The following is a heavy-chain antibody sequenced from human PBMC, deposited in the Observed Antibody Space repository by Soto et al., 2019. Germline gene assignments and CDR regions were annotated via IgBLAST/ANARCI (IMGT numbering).Heavy chain of an antibody. CDR1: GFTFSTYW. D-gene: IGHD6-19*01. CDR2: TDTDGSDT. J-gene: IGHJ4*02. V-gene: IGHV3-74*01. Sequence: EVQLVESGGGLVQPGGSLRLSCAASGFTFSTYWMYWVRQVPGKGLVWVSRTDTDGSDTSYADSVKGRFTISRDNAKNTLYLQMNSLRAEDTAVYSCARERGGSRFDYWGQGTLVTVSS. CDR3: ARERGGSRFDY.